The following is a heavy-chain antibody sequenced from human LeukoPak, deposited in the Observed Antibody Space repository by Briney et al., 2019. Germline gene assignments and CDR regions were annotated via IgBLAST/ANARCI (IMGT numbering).Heavy chain of an antibody. D-gene: IGHD2-15*01. Sequence: GGSLRLSCAASGXTFSSYEMNWVRQAPGKGLEWVYYINSSGSTIYYAVYVKGPITISRDNAKNSLYLQMNSLRAEDTAVYYCARDLGYCSGDVFYPAWFDPWGQGTLVTVSS. V-gene: IGHV3-48*03. CDR2: INSSGSTI. CDR1: GXTFSSYE. CDR3: ARDLGYCSGDVFYPAWFDP. J-gene: IGHJ5*02.